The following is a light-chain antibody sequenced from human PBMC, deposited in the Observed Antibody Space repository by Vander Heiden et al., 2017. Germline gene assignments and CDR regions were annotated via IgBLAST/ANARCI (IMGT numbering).Light chain of an antibody. CDR1: ESVWLSFSNKNS. CDR2: WAS. CDR3: QQYYSTPRT. V-gene: IGKV4-1*01. Sequence: DTVMTQSSDSLAVSLGVRSAISCKSSESVWLSFSNKNSLAWYQQKPGQPPKLLIFWASTRESGVPDRCSGSGSGTDFTLTISSLQAEDAAAYYCQQYYSTPRTFGQGTKVEIK. J-gene: IGKJ1*01.